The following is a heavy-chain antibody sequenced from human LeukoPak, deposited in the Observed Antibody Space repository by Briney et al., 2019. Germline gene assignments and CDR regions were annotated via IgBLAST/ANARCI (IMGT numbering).Heavy chain of an antibody. D-gene: IGHD2-2*01. V-gene: IGHV3-21*01. CDR2: ISSSSSYI. CDR3: ARPLTAAMQNAFDI. Sequence: GGALRLSCAASGFTFSSYSMNWGRQAPGKGLEWVSSISSSSSYIYYADSVKGRFTISRDNAKNSLYLQMNSLRAEDTAVYYCARPLTAAMQNAFDIWGQGTMVTVSS. J-gene: IGHJ3*02. CDR1: GFTFSSYS.